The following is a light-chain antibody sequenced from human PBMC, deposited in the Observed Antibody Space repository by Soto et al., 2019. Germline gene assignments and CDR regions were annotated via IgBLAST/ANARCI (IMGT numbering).Light chain of an antibody. CDR1: QGISNY. Sequence: DIQMTQSPSSLSASPGDRVTITCRASQGISNYLAWYQQKPGKVPKLLIYAASTLQSGVPSRFGGSGSGTDFTLTISSLQPEDVATYYCQKYNSAPLTFGPGTTVDIQ. CDR3: QKYNSAPLT. V-gene: IGKV1-27*01. CDR2: AAS. J-gene: IGKJ3*01.